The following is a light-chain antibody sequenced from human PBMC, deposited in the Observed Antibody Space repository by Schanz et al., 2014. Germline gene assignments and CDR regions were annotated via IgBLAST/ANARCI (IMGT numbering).Light chain of an antibody. CDR2: DAS. CDR3: QQYYSTYT. Sequence: EIVLTQSPGTLSLSPGERATLSCRASQSVSSSYLAWYQQKPGQAPRLLIYDASNRATGIPARFSGSGSGTDFTLTISSLQAEDVAVYYCQQYYSTYTFGQGTKLEIK. J-gene: IGKJ2*01. V-gene: IGKV3-20*01. CDR1: QSVSSSY.